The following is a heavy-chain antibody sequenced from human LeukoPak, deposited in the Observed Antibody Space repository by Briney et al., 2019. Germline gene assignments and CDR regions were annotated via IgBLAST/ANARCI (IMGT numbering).Heavy chain of an antibody. D-gene: IGHD3-22*01. CDR3: ARHDAAYAYDSSGYYFAFDI. CDR1: GYSFTSYW. J-gene: IGHJ3*02. Sequence: GESLQISCKGAGYSFTSYWIGWVRQMPGKGRKWMGIIYPGDSDARYSPSFQGQVTISADKSISTAYLQWSSLKASDTAMYYCARHDAAYAYDSSGYYFAFDIWGQGTMVTVSS. CDR2: IYPGDSDA. V-gene: IGHV5-51*01.